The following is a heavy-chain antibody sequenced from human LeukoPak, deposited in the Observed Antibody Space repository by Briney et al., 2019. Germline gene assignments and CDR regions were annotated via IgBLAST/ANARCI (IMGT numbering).Heavy chain of an antibody. D-gene: IGHD4-17*01. V-gene: IGHV3-23*01. Sequence: GGLRLSCAASGFTFSSYGMSWVRQAPGKGLEWVSTISGSGATTYYADSVNGRFTISRDNSKNTLYVQMNSLRAEDTAVYYCAKVGLDYGDDYYYMDVWGKGTTVTISS. J-gene: IGHJ6*03. CDR1: GFTFSSYG. CDR2: ISGSGATT. CDR3: AKVGLDYGDDYYYMDV.